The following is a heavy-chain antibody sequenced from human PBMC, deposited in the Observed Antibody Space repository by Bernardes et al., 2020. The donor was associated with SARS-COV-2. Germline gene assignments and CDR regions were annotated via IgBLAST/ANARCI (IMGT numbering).Heavy chain of an antibody. D-gene: IGHD2-2*02. V-gene: IGHV4-39*01. Sequence: SETLSLTCTVSGGSISSSSYYWGWIRQPPGKGLEWIGSIYYSGSTYYNPSLKSRVTISVDTSKNQFSLKLSSVTAADTAVYYCARVQIVVVPAAILRRYYFDYWGQGTLVTVSS. J-gene: IGHJ4*02. CDR1: GGSISSSSYY. CDR2: IYYSGST. CDR3: ARVQIVVVPAAILRRYYFDY.